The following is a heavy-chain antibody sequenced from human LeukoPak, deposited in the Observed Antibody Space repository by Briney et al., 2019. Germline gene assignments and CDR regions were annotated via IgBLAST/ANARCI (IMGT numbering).Heavy chain of an antibody. Sequence: SETLSLTCAVYGGSFSGYYWSWIRQPPGKGLEWIGEINRSGSTNYNPSLKSRVTISVDTSKNQFSLKLSSVTAADTAVYYCARLATTVVSGTDYWGQGTLVTVSS. J-gene: IGHJ4*02. CDR2: INRSGST. V-gene: IGHV4-34*01. CDR3: ARLATTVVSGTDY. D-gene: IGHD4-23*01. CDR1: GGSFSGYY.